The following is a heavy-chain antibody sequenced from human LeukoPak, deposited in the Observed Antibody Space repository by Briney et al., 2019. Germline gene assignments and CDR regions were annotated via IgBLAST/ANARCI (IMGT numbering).Heavy chain of an antibody. Sequence: SVKVSCKASGGTFSSYAISWVRQAPGQGLEWMGGIIPIFGTANYAQKLQGRVTMTTDTSTSTAYMELRSLRSDDTAVYYCAREVPYDSSRYYQPFDYWGQGTLVTVSS. CDR2: IIPIFGTA. J-gene: IGHJ4*02. CDR3: AREVPYDSSRYYQPFDY. CDR1: GGTFSSYA. D-gene: IGHD3-22*01. V-gene: IGHV1-69*05.